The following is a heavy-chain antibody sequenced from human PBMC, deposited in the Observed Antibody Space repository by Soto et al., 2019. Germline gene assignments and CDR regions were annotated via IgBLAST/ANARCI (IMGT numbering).Heavy chain of an antibody. J-gene: IGHJ4*02. V-gene: IGHV4-34*01. CDR3: AREQGYSGYGAFDY. D-gene: IGHD5-12*01. CDR2: INHSGST. Sequence: QVQLQQWGAGLLTPSETLSLPCAVYGGSFSGYYWRWIRQPPGKGLEWIGEINHSGSTNYNPSLKSRVTISVDTSKNQFSLKLSSVTAADTAVYYCAREQGYSGYGAFDYWGQGTLVTVSS. CDR1: GGSFSGYY.